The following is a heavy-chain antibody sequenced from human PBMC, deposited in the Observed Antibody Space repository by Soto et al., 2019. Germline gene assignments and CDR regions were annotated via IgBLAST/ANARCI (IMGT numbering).Heavy chain of an antibody. CDR2: ISYDGNNK. D-gene: IGHD6-13*01. Sequence: QVQLVESGGGVVQPGNYLRLSCAGSGFPFSAEAMHWVRQAPGKGLEWVAAISYDGNNKNHADSVKGRFTVSRDNSKNTLYLQIFSLRPEDTAVYYFARVYSSGWCLDYLGQGSLVTVSS. V-gene: IGHV3-30-3*01. CDR3: ARVYSSGWCLDY. J-gene: IGHJ4*02. CDR1: GFPFSAEA.